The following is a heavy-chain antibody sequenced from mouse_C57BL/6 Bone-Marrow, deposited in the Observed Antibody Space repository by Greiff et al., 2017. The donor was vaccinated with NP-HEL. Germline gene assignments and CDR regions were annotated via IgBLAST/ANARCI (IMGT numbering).Heavy chain of an antibody. Sequence: VQLQQSGAELARPGASVKLSCKASGYTFTSYGISWVKQRTGQGLEWIGEIYPRSGNTYYNEKFKGKATLTADKSSSTAYMELRSLTSEDSAVYSCARPYGRVWYFDVWGTGTTVTVSS. D-gene: IGHD1-1*01. CDR2: IYPRSGNT. V-gene: IGHV1-81*01. CDR1: GYTFTSYG. J-gene: IGHJ1*03. CDR3: ARPYGRVWYFDV.